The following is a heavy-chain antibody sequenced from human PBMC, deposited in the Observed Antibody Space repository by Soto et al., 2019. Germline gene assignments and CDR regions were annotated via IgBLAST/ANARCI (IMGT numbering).Heavy chain of an antibody. D-gene: IGHD2-15*01. CDR2: IKSKTDGGTT. V-gene: IGHV3-15*01. CDR3: TTGRRDIVVV. Sequence: GGSRRRSCAASGFTFSKALMSWVRQAPGKGLEWVGRIKSKTDGGTTDYAAPVKGRFTISRDDSKNTLYLQMNSLKTEDTAVYYCTTGRRDIVVVWGQGTLVTVSS. J-gene: IGHJ4*02. CDR1: GFTFSKAL.